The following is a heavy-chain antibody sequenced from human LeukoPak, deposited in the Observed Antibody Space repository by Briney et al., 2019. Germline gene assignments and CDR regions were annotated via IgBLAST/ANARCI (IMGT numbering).Heavy chain of an antibody. CDR2: INHSGST. V-gene: IGHV4-34*01. J-gene: IGHJ6*03. D-gene: IGHD4-17*01. Sequence: PSETLPLTCAVYGGSFSGYYWSWIRQPPGKGLEWIGEINHSGSTNYNPSLKSRVTISVDTSKNQFSLKLSSVTAADTAVYYCARGSTVTTWAYYYYYMDVWGKGTTVTVSS. CDR3: ARGSTVTTWAYYYYYMDV. CDR1: GGSFSGYY.